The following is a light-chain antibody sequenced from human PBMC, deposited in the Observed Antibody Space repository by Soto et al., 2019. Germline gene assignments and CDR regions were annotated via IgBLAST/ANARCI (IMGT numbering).Light chain of an antibody. Sequence: QSVLTQPASVSGSPGQSITISCTGTSSDIGAYNYVSWYQQHPGKAPKLMIYDVSNRPSGVSNRFSGSKSGNTASLTISGLQADDEADYYCSSYTSSSTLGVFGGGTQLTVL. CDR1: SSDIGAYNY. V-gene: IGLV2-14*01. CDR2: DVS. J-gene: IGLJ7*01. CDR3: SSYTSSSTLGV.